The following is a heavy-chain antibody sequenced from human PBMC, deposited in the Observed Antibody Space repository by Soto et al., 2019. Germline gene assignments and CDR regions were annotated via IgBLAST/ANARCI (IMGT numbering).Heavy chain of an antibody. CDR1: GYSFTTHG. CDR3: ARVGYMAAAGKFDP. CDR2: ISAYNGNT. V-gene: IGHV1-18*04. D-gene: IGHD6-13*01. Sequence: GASVKVSCKASGYSFTTHGISWVRQAPGQGLEWMGWISAYNGNTNYAQKLQGRVTMTTDTSTSTAYMELRSLRSDDTAVYYCARVGYMAAAGKFDPWGQGTLVTVSS. J-gene: IGHJ5*02.